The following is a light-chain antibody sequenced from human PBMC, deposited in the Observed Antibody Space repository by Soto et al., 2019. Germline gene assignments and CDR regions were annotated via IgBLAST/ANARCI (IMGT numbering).Light chain of an antibody. V-gene: IGKV3-15*01. J-gene: IGKJ1*01. CDR1: QTLSSRH. Sequence: DIVMTQSPGTLSLSPGERATLSCRASQTLSSRHLAWYQQKPGQAPRLLIYGASTRATGIPARFSGSGSGTEFTLTISSLQSEDFAVYYCQQYNNWPRTFGQGTKVDIK. CDR3: QQYNNWPRT. CDR2: GAS.